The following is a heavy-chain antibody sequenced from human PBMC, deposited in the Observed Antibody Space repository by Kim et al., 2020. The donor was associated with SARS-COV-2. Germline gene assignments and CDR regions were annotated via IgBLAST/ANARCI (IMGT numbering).Heavy chain of an antibody. CDR1: GGSISSSSYY. V-gene: IGHV4-39*01. Sequence: SETLSLTCTVSGGSISSSSYYWGWIRQPPGKGLEWIGSIYYSGSTYYNPSLKSRVTISVDTSKNQFSLKLSSVTAADTAVYYCASYYDSSGYYWNYFDYWGQGTLVTVSS. CDR3: ASYYDSSGYYWNYFDY. J-gene: IGHJ4*02. CDR2: IYYSGST. D-gene: IGHD3-22*01.